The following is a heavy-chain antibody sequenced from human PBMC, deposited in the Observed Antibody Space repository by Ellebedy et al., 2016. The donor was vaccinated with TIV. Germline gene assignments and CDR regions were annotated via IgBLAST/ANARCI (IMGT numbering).Heavy chain of an antibody. CDR3: ASNTQYKVDY. Sequence: MPSETLSLTCAFYGGSFGAYNWNWIRQPPGKDLEWIGEIHASGNTNHNPSLKSRVTMSVDTSKKQFSLKLNYVTAADTAVYYCASNTQYKVDYWGQGVLVTVSS. V-gene: IGHV4-34*01. D-gene: IGHD1-1*01. CDR2: IHASGNT. CDR1: GGSFGAYN. J-gene: IGHJ4*02.